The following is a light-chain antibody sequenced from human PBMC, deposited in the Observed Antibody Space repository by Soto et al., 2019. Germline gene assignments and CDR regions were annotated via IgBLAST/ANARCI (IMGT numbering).Light chain of an antibody. V-gene: IGKV2-28*01. J-gene: IGKJ4*01. CDR1: QSLLHSNGNTH. CDR3: MQALQTPLT. CDR2: LGS. Sequence: DIVMTQSPPSLPVTPGEPASISCRSSQSLLHSNGNTHLNWFLQKPGQSPQLLIYLGSNRASGVPDRFSASGSGTDFTLKISRVATEDVGVYYCMQALQTPLTFGGGTKVEI.